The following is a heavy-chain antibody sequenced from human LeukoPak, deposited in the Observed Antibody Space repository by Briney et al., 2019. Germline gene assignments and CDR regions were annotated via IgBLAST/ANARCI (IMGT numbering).Heavy chain of an antibody. J-gene: IGHJ4*02. CDR1: GFIFDNYA. Sequence: GGSLRLSCAASGFIFDNYAMHWVRQAPGKGLEWVSGISWNSNYVAYAASVKGRFTISRDNAKNTVYLQMNSLSAEDTAVYYCATGGEQYYDYWGQGTLVTVSS. CDR3: ATGGEQYYDY. D-gene: IGHD1/OR15-1a*01. V-gene: IGHV3-9*01. CDR2: ISWNSNYV.